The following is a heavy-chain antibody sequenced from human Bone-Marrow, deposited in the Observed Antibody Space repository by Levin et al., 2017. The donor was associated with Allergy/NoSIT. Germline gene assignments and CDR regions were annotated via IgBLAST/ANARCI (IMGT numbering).Heavy chain of an antibody. D-gene: IGHD3-10*01. CDR3: AKDHYGTSSYYYMDG. CDR1: GFTSGSTFNNYA. Sequence: QPGESLKISCAASGFTSGSTFNNYAMSWVRQAPGQGLEWVSAIEGSGDSAIYADSVKGRFTVSRDNSKNTLYLQINSLRAEDTAVYYCAKDHYGTSSYYYMDGWGKGTTVTVSS. V-gene: IGHV3-23*01. J-gene: IGHJ6*03. CDR2: IEGSGDSA.